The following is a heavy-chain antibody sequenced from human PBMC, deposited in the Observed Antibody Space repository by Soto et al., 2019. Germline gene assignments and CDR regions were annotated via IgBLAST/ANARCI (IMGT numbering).Heavy chain of an antibody. CDR2: INHSGST. CDR1: GGSFSGYY. V-gene: IGHV4-34*01. D-gene: IGHD6-19*01. J-gene: IGHJ6*02. Sequence: SETLSLTCAVYGGSFSGYYWSWIRQPPGKGLEWIGEINHSGSTNYNPSLKSRVTISVDTSKNQFSLKLSSVTAADTAVYYCARVIRIVWLTRLYYYYGMDVWGQGTTVTVSS. CDR3: ARVIRIVWLTRLYYYYGMDV.